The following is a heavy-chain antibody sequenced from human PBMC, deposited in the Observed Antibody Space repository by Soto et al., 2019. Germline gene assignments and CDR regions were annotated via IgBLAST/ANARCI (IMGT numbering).Heavy chain of an antibody. CDR1: GFTFSDYY. Sequence: GSLRLSCEGSGFTFSDYYISWIRQAPGKGLEWISYSSNSGTFSRYADSVKGRFSISRDNTKNLLYLQMNSLRAEDTAVYYCARSGDNYNRLDYWGQGT. CDR3: ARSGDNYNRLDY. CDR2: SSNSGTFS. D-gene: IGHD1-1*01. V-gene: IGHV3-11*06. J-gene: IGHJ4*02.